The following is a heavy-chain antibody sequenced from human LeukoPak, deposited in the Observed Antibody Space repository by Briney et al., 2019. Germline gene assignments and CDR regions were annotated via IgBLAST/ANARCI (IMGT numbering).Heavy chain of an antibody. CDR1: GGFISGYY. CDR3: GRHSWSSNGWFDP. Sequence: SSETLSLTCTVSGGFISGYYWSWIRQPPGKGLEWIGYIHYSGSTNYNPSLESRVTMSVDTSKSQFSLKLSSVTAADTAMYYCGRHSWSSNGWFDPWGQGTLVTVSS. J-gene: IGHJ5*02. D-gene: IGHD2-8*02. CDR2: IHYSGST. V-gene: IGHV4-59*01.